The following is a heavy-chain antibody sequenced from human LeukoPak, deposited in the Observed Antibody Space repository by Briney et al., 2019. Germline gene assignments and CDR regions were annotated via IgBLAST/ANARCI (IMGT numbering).Heavy chain of an antibody. D-gene: IGHD1-1*01. CDR2: VNWNGDNT. CDR1: GFTFSSYA. V-gene: IGHV3-20*04. CDR3: TRLDNPNYYSYYMDV. Sequence: GGSLRLSCAASGFTFSSYAMSWVRQAPGKGLEWVSGVNWNGDNTGYADSVKGRFTISRDNGKNSLYLQMNSLSADDTALYYCTRLDNPNYYSYYMDVWGKGTTVTVSS. J-gene: IGHJ6*03.